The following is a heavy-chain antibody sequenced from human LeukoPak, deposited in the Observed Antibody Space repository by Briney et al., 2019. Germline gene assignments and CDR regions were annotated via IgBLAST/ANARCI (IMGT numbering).Heavy chain of an antibody. Sequence: ASVKVSCKASGYTXIRYYLHGVRRAPGQGLEWMGIINPSSGTTTYAQKFQGRVTMTRDTSTSTVYMELSSLRSEDTAVYYCAREDTVVIPGRGAFDIWGQGTMVTVSS. CDR2: INPSSGTT. CDR3: AREDTVVIPGRGAFDI. D-gene: IGHD2-21*01. V-gene: IGHV1-46*01. CDR1: GYTXIRYY. J-gene: IGHJ3*02.